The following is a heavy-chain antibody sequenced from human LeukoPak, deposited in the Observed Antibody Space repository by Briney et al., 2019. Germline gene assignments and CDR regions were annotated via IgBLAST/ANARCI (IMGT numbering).Heavy chain of an antibody. J-gene: IGHJ3*02. V-gene: IGHV3-48*04. CDR1: GFTFSSYS. CDR3: ARVRDMKWLLPDDAFDI. Sequence: GGSLRLSCAASGFTFSSYSMNWVRQAPGKGLEWVSYISSSSSTIYYADSVKGRFTISRDNAKNSLYLQMNSLRAEDTAVYYCARVRDMKWLLPDDAFDIWGQGTMVTVSS. D-gene: IGHD3-22*01. CDR2: ISSSSSTI.